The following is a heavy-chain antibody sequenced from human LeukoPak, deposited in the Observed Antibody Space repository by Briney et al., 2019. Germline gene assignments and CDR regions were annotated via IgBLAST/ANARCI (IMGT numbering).Heavy chain of an antibody. CDR2: ISGSGGST. J-gene: IGHJ4*02. CDR3: AKDPPSGNDVY. V-gene: IGHV3-23*01. D-gene: IGHD1-26*01. Sequence: GGSLRLSCAASGFTFSSYGMSWVRQAPGKGLEWVSAISGSGGSTYYADSVKGRFTISRDNSKNTLYLQMNSLRPEDTAVYYCAKDPPSGNDVYWGQGTLVTVSS. CDR1: GFTFSSYG.